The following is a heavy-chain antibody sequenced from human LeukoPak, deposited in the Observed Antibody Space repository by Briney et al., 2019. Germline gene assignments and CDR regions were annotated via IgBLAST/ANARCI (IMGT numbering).Heavy chain of an antibody. CDR3: ARLSGYNLSRNAFNF. D-gene: IGHD5-12*01. J-gene: IGHJ6*04. V-gene: IGHV4-39*01. CDR1: GGSVSHTAYY. Sequence: SETLSLTCTVSGGSVSHTAYYWGWIRQPPGKGLDGLGKIFMNGHTYYNPSLALRSRVTLSLDTSTNEFSLKVSSVTAADTAVYYCARLSGYNLSRNAFNFWGKGTMVTVSS. CDR2: IFMNGHT.